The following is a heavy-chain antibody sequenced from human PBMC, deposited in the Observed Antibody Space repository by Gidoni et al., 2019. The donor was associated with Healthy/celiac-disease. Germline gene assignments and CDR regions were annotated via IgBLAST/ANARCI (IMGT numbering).Heavy chain of an antibody. J-gene: IGHJ4*02. CDR3: ARDHVLAVLPHY. Sequence: VRLVQSGAEVKKPGASVKVSVKEAGYAFTSYGISWVRQAPGQVLEWMGWISAYKGNTNYAQKLQGRVTITTDPSTSSAYLELRSLRSDDTAVYYWARDHVLAVLPHYWGQGTLVTVSS. CDR1: GYAFTSYG. D-gene: IGHD6-19*01. V-gene: IGHV1-18*01. CDR2: ISAYKGNT.